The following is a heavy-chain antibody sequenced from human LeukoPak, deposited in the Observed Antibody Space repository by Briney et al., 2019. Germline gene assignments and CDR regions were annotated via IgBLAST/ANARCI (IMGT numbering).Heavy chain of an antibody. V-gene: IGHV4-39*07. Sequence: PSETLSLTCTVSGGSISSSSYYWGWIRQPPGKGLEWIGSIYYSGSTNYNPSLKSRVTISVDTSKNQFSLKLSSVTAADTAVYYCARGSYYYGSGSYYWGIDYWGQGTLVTVSS. J-gene: IGHJ4*02. CDR3: ARGSYYYGSGSYYWGIDY. D-gene: IGHD3-10*01. CDR2: IYYSGST. CDR1: GGSISSSSYY.